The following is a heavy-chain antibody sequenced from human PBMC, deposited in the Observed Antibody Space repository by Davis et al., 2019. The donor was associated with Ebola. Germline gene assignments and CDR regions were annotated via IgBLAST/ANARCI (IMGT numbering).Heavy chain of an antibody. D-gene: IGHD1-26*01. CDR3: ARVREYGMDV. CDR2: IKEDGSEK. V-gene: IGHV3-7*03. J-gene: IGHJ6*02. Sequence: GESLKISCAASGFTFSSFWMTWVRRAPGKGLEWVANIKEDGSEKYYVDSVKGRFTISRDNAKNSLYLQMNSLRAEDTALYYCARVREYGMDVWGQGTTVTVSS. CDR1: GFTFSSFW.